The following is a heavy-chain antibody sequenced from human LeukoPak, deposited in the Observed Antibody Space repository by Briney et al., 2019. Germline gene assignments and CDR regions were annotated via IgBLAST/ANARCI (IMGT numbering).Heavy chain of an antibody. CDR3: ARDEYEQQLAVRYFDY. J-gene: IGHJ4*02. CDR1: GFTFSAYR. V-gene: IGHV3-7*01. Sequence: PGGSLRLSCAASGFTFSAYRMSWVRQAPGKGLEWVADINQDGSETYHVASMKGRFTISRDNAKNSLYLQMNSLRAEDTAVYYCARDEYEQQLAVRYFDYWGQGTLVTVSS. D-gene: IGHD6-13*01. CDR2: INQDGSET.